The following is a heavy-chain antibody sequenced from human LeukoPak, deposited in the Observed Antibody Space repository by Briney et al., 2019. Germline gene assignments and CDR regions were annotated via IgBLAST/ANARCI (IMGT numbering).Heavy chain of an antibody. D-gene: IGHD2-21*01. J-gene: IGHJ3*02. CDR3: ARGGFDSRWASDI. CDR1: GYTFTRFA. Sequence: ASVKVSCKASGYTFTRFAMNWVRQAPGQGLEWMGWINTNTGTPTYAQDFTGEVVFSLDTSVSTAYLRINNLKAEDTAVYYCARGGFDSRWASDIWGQGTMVTISS. CDR2: INTNTGTP. V-gene: IGHV7-4-1*02.